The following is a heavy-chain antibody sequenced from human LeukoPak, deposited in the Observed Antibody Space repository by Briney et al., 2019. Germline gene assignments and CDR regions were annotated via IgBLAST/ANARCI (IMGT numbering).Heavy chain of an antibody. CDR2: IYSGGST. V-gene: IGHV3-53*01. D-gene: IGHD4/OR15-4a*01. Sequence: GSLRLSCGASGLTVSSNYMSWVRQAPGKGLEWVSVIYSGGSTAYADSVKGRFTISRDNSKNTLYLQLNSLRVEDTAVFYCARDPGGAKFDYWGQGTLVTVSS. CDR3: ARDPGGAKFDY. J-gene: IGHJ4*02. CDR1: GLTVSSNY.